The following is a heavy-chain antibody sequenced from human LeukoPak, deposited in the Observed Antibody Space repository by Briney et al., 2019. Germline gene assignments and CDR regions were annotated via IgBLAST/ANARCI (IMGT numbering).Heavy chain of an antibody. D-gene: IGHD3-22*01. V-gene: IGHV3-30*04. CDR3: ARDYYDSSGYYESDY. CDR2: ISYDGSNK. J-gene: IGHJ4*02. CDR1: GFTFSSYA. Sequence: GGSLRLSCAASGFTFSSYAMHWVRQAPGKGLEWVAVISYDGSNKYYADSVKGRFTISRDNSKNTLYLQMNSLRAEDTAVYYCARDYYDSSGYYESDYWGQGTLATVSS.